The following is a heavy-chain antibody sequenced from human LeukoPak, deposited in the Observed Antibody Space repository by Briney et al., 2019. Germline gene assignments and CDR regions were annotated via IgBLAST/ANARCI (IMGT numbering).Heavy chain of an antibody. D-gene: IGHD1-26*01. CDR1: GGSISSSSYY. J-gene: IGHJ3*02. V-gene: IGHV4-39*01. Sequence: PSETLSLTCTVSGGSISSSSYYWGWIRQPPGKGLEWIGSIYYSGSTYYNPSLKSRVTISVDTSKNQFSLKLSSVTAADTAVYYCARLSPPSIVGAQGAFDIWGQETMVTVSS. CDR3: ARLSPPSIVGAQGAFDI. CDR2: IYYSGST.